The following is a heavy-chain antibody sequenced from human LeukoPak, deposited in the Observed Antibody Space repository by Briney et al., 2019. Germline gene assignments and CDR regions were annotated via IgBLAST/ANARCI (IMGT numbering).Heavy chain of an antibody. CDR3: TTDADTLEGLDYYYGMDV. J-gene: IGHJ6*02. V-gene: IGHV3-15*01. D-gene: IGHD1-1*01. CDR2: IKSKTDGGTT. CDR1: GFTFSNAW. Sequence: GGSLRLSCAASGFTFSNAWMSWVRQAPGKGLEWVGRIKSKTDGGTTDYAAPVKGRFTISRDDSKNTLYLQMNSLKTEDTAVYYCTTDADTLEGLDYYYGMDVWGQGTTVTVSS.